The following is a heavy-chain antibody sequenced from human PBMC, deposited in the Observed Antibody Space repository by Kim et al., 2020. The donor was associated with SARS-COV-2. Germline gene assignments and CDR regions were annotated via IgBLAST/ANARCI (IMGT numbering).Heavy chain of an antibody. CDR3: ARVVDYDFWSGYYRDEPRYNWFDP. CDR1: GGSVSSGSYY. V-gene: IGHV4-61*01. D-gene: IGHD3-3*01. Sequence: SETLSLTCTVSGGSVSSGSYYWSWIRQPPGKGLEWIGYIYYSGSTNYNPSLKSRVTISVDTSKNQFSLKLSSVTAADTAVYYCARVVDYDFWSGYYRDEPRYNWFDPWGQGTLVTVSS. J-gene: IGHJ5*02. CDR2: IYYSGST.